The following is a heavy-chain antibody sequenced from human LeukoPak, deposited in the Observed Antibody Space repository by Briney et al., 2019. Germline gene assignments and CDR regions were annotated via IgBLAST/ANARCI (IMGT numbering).Heavy chain of an antibody. V-gene: IGHV3-21*01. CDR3: ARDVYGDYATDF. D-gene: IGHD4-17*01. CDR2: ISGTSGYI. J-gene: IGHJ4*02. CDR1: GFPFVSYP. Sequence: PGGSLTLSWAPSGFPFVSYPMNWGRQPPGKGREGVSSISGTSGYIYYADSVKGRFTISRDNAKKSLYLQMNSLRADDTAVYYCARDVYGDYATDFWGQGTLVTVSS.